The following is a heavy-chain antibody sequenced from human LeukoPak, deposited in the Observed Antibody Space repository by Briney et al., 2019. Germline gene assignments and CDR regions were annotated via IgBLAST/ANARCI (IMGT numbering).Heavy chain of an antibody. V-gene: IGHV1-69*01. J-gene: IGHJ4*02. Sequence: SMKVSCKASGGTFSSYAISWVRQAPGQGLEWMGGIIPIFGTANYAQKFQGRVTITADESTSTAYMELSSLRSEDTAVYYCARGYRQQQLAHFDYWGQGTLVTVSS. D-gene: IGHD6-13*01. CDR3: ARGYRQQQLAHFDY. CDR2: IIPIFGTA. CDR1: GGTFSSYA.